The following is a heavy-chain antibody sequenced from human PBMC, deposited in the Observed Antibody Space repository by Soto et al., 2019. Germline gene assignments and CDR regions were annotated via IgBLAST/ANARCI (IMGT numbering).Heavy chain of an antibody. CDR2: IYYSGST. Sequence: SETLSLTCTVSGCSISSYYWSWIRQPPGKGLEWIGYIYYSGSTNYNPSLKSRVTISVDTSKNQFSLKLSSVTAADTAVYYCASGSLYCSGGSCYPYGPYYYMDVWGKGTTVTVSS. D-gene: IGHD2-15*01. V-gene: IGHV4-59*01. J-gene: IGHJ6*03. CDR1: GCSISSYY. CDR3: ASGSLYCSGGSCYPYGPYYYMDV.